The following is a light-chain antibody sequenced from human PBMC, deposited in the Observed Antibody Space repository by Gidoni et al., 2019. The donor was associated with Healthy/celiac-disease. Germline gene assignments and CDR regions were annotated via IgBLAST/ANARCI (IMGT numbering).Light chain of an antibody. CDR2: LGS. V-gene: IGKV2-28*01. Sequence: DIVMTQSPPSLPVTPGEPASIPCRSSQSLLHSNGYNYLDWYLQTPGQSPQLLIYLGSNRASWVPDRFSGSGSGTDFTLKISRVEAEDVGVYYCMQALQTPYMYTFXXXTKLEIK. CDR3: MQALQTPYMYT. CDR1: QSLLHSNGYNY. J-gene: IGKJ2*01.